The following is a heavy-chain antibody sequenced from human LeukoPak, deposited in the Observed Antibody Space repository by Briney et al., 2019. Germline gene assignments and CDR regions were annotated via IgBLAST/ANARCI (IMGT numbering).Heavy chain of an antibody. D-gene: IGHD2-2*01. V-gene: IGHV3-21*04. CDR2: ISSSSSYI. Sequence: GGSLRLSCAASGFTFSSYSMNWVRQAPGKGLEWVSSISSSSSYIYYADSVKGRFTISRDNAKNSLYLQMNSLRAEDTAVYYCARGSRVVPAAVYWGQGTLVTVSS. J-gene: IGHJ4*02. CDR1: GFTFSSYS. CDR3: ARGSRVVPAAVY.